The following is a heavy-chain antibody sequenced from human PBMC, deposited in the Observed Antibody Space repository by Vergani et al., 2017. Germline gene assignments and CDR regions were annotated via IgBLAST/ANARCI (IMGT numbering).Heavy chain of an antibody. Sequence: QVQLQESGPGLVKPSQTLSLTCTVSGGSISSGGYYWSWIRQHPGKGLEWIGYIYYSGSTYYNPSLKSRVTISVDTSKNQLSLKLSSVTAADTAVYYCARTYYGDYHHFDYWGQGTLVTVSS. J-gene: IGHJ4*02. CDR1: GGSISSGGYY. CDR2: IYYSGST. D-gene: IGHD4-17*01. V-gene: IGHV4-31*03. CDR3: ARTYYGDYHHFDY.